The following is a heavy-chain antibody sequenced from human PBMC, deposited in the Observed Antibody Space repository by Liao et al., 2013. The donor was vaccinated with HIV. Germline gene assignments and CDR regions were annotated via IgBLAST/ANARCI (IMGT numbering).Heavy chain of an antibody. J-gene: IGHJ5*01. CDR2: VNHSGIT. Sequence: QVQLQQWGAGLLKPSETLSLTCAVYGGSLSGYYWTWIRLPPGKGLEWLGEVNHSGITNYNPSLKSRVTISVDTSKNQFSLKLSSVTAADTAVYHCARLLYSSSWFDSWGQGTLVTVSS. CDR1: GGSLSGYY. V-gene: IGHV4-34*01. CDR3: ARLLYSSSWFDS. D-gene: IGHD6-13*01.